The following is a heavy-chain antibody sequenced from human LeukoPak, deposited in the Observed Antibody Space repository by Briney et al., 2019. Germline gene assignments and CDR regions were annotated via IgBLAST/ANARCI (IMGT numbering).Heavy chain of an antibody. CDR2: INSDGSRT. J-gene: IGHJ6*04. CDR3: AELGITMIGGV. V-gene: IGHV3-74*01. CDR1: GFTFSSYW. D-gene: IGHD3-10*02. Sequence: GGSLRLSCVDSGFTFSSYWMHWVRQVPGKGLVWVSRINSDGSRTNYADSVKGRFTISRDNAKNSLYLQMNSLRAEDTAVYYCAELGITMIGGVWGKGTTVTISS.